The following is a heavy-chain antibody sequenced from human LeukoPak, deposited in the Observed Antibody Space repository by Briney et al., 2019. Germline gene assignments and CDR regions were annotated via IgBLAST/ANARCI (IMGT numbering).Heavy chain of an antibody. J-gene: IGHJ3*02. CDR2: ISWNSGSI. V-gene: IGHV3-9*01. CDR3: AKSSPLRDAFDI. D-gene: IGHD6-6*01. CDR1: GFTFDGYA. Sequence: PGGSLRLSCAASGFTFDGYAMHWVRQAPGKGLEWVSGISWNSGSIGYADSVKGRFTISRDNAKNSLYLQMNSLRAEDTALYYCAKSSPLRDAFDIWGQGTMVTVSS.